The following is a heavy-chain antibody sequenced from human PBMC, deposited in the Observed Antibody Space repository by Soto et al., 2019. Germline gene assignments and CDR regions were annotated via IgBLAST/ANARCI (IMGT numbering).Heavy chain of an antibody. J-gene: IGHJ5*02. D-gene: IGHD3-10*01. CDR1: GGSISSSSYY. CDR2: IYYSGST. CDR3: ARRNRGGDWFDP. Sequence: QLQLQESGPGLVKPSETLSLTCTVSGGSISSSSYYWGWIRQPPGKGLEWIGSIYYSGSTYYNPSLKSRVTISVDTSKNQFSLKLSSVTAADTAVYYCARRNRGGDWFDPWGQGTLVTVSS. V-gene: IGHV4-39*01.